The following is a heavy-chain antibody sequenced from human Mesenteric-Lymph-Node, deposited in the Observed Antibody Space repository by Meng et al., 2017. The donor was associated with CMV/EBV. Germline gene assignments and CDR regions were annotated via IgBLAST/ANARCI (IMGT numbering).Heavy chain of an antibody. CDR2: VHYTGST. CDR1: GDSISSFFY. V-gene: IGHV4-39*01. Sequence: LPPREPGLGQVKPSETLSLTFTVSGDSISSFFYWGWIRQPQGWGLEWIGSVHYTGSTYYSPSLKSRVTVSVDTSKNQFSLRLTSVSAADTAVYYCARPFPSWQSPRLDPFGAWGQGTLVTVSS. D-gene: IGHD6-19*01. J-gene: IGHJ5*02. CDR3: ARPFPSWQSPRLDPFGA.